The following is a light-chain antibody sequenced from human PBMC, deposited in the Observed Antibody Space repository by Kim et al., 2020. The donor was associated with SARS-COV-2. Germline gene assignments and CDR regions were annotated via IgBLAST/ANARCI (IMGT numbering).Light chain of an antibody. J-gene: IGKJ5*01. CDR2: GAS. CDR3: QQYGRSPPIS. Sequence: PWERATPSCRASQSVSSNHLAWYQQKPGQAPRLLIYGASSRATGTPDRFSGSGSGADFTLTISRLEPEDFAVYYCQQYGRSPPISFGQGTRLEIK. V-gene: IGKV3-20*01. CDR1: QSVSSNH.